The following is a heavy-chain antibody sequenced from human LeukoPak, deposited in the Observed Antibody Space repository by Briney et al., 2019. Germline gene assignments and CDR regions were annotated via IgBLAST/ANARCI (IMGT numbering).Heavy chain of an antibody. CDR1: GFTFSTYA. CDR3: VKDVSSTYYYFDY. V-gene: IGHV3-64D*09. J-gene: IGHJ4*02. Sequence: GGSLRLSCSASGFTFSTYAMHWVRQAPGKGLEYVSAISTNGGATYYADSVKGRFTISRDNSKNTLYLEMSSVRVEDTAVYYCVKDVSSTYYYFDYWGQGTLVTVSS. D-gene: IGHD6-13*01. CDR2: ISTNGGAT.